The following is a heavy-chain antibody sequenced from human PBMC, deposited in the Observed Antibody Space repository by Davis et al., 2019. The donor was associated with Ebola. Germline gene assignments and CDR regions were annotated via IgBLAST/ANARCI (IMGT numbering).Heavy chain of an antibody. J-gene: IGHJ4*02. CDR3: ARVGSSWYFDS. D-gene: IGHD6-13*01. CDR2: IHPSDSDT. CDR1: GYSFTSNW. Sequence: GESLKISCKGSGYSFTSNWIGWVRQMPGKGLEWMGIIHPSDSDTRYSPSFQGQVTMSVDKSTSTAYLQWNSLKASDSAMYHCARVGSSWYFDSWGQGTLVTVS. V-gene: IGHV5-51*01.